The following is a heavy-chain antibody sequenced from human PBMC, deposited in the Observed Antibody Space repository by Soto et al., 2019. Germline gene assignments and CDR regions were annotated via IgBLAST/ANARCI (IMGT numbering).Heavy chain of an antibody. CDR1: GGTFSSYA. CDR3: AREVGNFYSGSYRDLFDY. Sequence: SVKVSCEASGGTFSSYAISWVRQAPGQGLEWMGGIIPIFGTANYAQKFQGRVTITADESTSTAYMELSSLRSEDTAVYYCAREVGNFYSGSYRDLFDYWGQGTLVTVSS. J-gene: IGHJ4*02. V-gene: IGHV1-69*13. CDR2: IIPIFGTA. D-gene: IGHD1-26*01.